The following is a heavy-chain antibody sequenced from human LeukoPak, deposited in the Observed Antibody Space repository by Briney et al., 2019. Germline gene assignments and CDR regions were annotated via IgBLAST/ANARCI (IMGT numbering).Heavy chain of an antibody. CDR1: GGSISSYY. J-gene: IGHJ4*02. CDR2: IYYSGST. V-gene: IGHV4-59*01. Sequence: SETPSLTCTVSGGSISSYYWSWIRQPPGKGLEWIGYIYYSGSTNYNSSLKSRVTISADTSKNQFSLKLSSVTAADTAVYYCARGVLYYYDSSGYFFDYWGQGTLVTVSS. D-gene: IGHD3-22*01. CDR3: ARGVLYYYDSSGYFFDY.